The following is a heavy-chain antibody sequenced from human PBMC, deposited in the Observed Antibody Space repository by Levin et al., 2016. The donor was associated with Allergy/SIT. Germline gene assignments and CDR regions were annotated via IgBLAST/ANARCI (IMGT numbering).Heavy chain of an antibody. D-gene: IGHD2/OR15-2a*01. J-gene: IGHJ6*02. CDR3: AKDQVQYYYYLMDV. Sequence: WIRQPPGKGLEWVAFIRYDGGNKYYAESVKGRFTISRDNSKNTLFLQMNSLRGEDTAVYYCAKDQVQYYYYLMDVWGQGTTVTVSS. V-gene: IGHV3-30*02. CDR2: IRYDGGNK.